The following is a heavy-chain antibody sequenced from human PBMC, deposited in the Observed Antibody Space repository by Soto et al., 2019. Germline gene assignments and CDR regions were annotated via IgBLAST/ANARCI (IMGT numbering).Heavy chain of an antibody. Sequence: SEILSLTCTVSGGSISFYYWSWIRQPPGKGLEWIGHIYYSVNTNYNPSLNSRVTMSVDTSKNQFSPKLNSVTAADTAVYYCADYDFWSGYYKYWGHGTLVTVSS. D-gene: IGHD3-3*01. V-gene: IGHV4-59*01. CDR3: ADYDFWSGYYKY. CDR2: IYYSVNT. CDR1: GGSISFYY. J-gene: IGHJ4*01.